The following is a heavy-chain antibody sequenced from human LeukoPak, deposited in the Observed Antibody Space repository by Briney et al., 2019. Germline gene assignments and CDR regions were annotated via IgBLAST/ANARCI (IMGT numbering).Heavy chain of an antibody. Sequence: GGSLRLSCAASGFTVSSNYMSWVRQAPGKGLEWVGRIKSKTDGGTTDYAAPVKGRFTISRDDSKNTLYLQMNSLKTEDTAVYYCTTVLRIQLVYYYYYYMDVWGKGTTVTVSS. V-gene: IGHV3-15*01. CDR2: IKSKTDGGTT. CDR3: TTVLRIQLVYYYYYYMDV. CDR1: GFTVSSNY. D-gene: IGHD5-18*01. J-gene: IGHJ6*03.